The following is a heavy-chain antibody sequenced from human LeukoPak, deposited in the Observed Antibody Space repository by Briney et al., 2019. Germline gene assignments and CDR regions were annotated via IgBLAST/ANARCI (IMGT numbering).Heavy chain of an antibody. CDR2: ISGSGGST. D-gene: IGHD6-13*01. CDR3: AKDPGSGSSWYFLSGDY. CDR1: GFTFSSYA. V-gene: IGHV3-23*01. J-gene: IGHJ4*02. Sequence: PGGSLRLSCAASGFTFSSYAMSWVRQAPGKGLEWVSAISGSGGSTYYADSVKGRFTISRDNSKNMLYLQMNSLRAEDTAVYYCAKDPGSGSSWYFLSGDYWGQGTLVTVSS.